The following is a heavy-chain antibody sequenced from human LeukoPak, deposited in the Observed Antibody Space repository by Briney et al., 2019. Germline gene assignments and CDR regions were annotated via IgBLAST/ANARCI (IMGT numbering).Heavy chain of an antibody. CDR3: ARANGDYYYYGMDV. D-gene: IGHD7-27*01. V-gene: IGHV3-21*01. CDR2: ISSSSSFT. Sequence: GGSLRLSCAASGFTFSTSSMNWVRQTPGKGLEWASSISSSSSFTYYADSLKGRFTISRDNAKNSLYLQMDSLRAEDTAVYYCARANGDYYYYGMDVWGQGTTVTVSS. J-gene: IGHJ6*02. CDR1: GFTFSTSS.